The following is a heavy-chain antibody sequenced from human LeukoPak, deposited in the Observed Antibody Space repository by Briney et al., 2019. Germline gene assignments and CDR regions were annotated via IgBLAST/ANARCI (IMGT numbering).Heavy chain of an antibody. CDR3: ARDLNSGSKLGDLYY. J-gene: IGHJ4*02. D-gene: IGHD1-26*01. CDR1: GGTFSSYA. CDR2: ISAYNGNT. V-gene: IGHV1-18*01. Sequence: ASVKVSCKASGGTFSSYAISWVRQAPGQGLEWMGWISAYNGNTNYAQKLQGRVTMTTDTSTSTAYMELRSLRSDDTAVYYCARDLNSGSKLGDLYYWGQGTLVTVSS.